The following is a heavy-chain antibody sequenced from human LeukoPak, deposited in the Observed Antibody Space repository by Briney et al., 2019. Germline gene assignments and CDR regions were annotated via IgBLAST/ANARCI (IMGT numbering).Heavy chain of an antibody. CDR1: GYTFTSYG. V-gene: IGHV1-18*01. Sequence: ASVKVSCKASGYTFTSYGISWVRQAPGQGLEWMGWISAYNGNTNYAQKLQGRVTMTTDTSTSTAYMELRSLRSDDTAVYYCARRVSRWTQYYFDYWGQGTLVTVSS. CDR3: ARRVSRWTQYYFDY. D-gene: IGHD2-2*01. CDR2: ISAYNGNT. J-gene: IGHJ4*02.